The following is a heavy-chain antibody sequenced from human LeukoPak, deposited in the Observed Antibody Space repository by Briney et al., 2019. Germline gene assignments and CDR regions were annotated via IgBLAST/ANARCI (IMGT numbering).Heavy chain of an antibody. CDR3: ARAQSYNTGWYFDY. Sequence: SETLSLTCAVSGGSISSSYWWSWVRQSPGKGLEWIGEIYQSGSTNYNPSLKSRVTISIDTSKTQFSLKLSSVTAADTAVYYCARAQSYNTGWYFDYWGQGTLVTVSS. V-gene: IGHV4-4*02. J-gene: IGHJ4*02. CDR1: GGSISSSYW. D-gene: IGHD6-19*01. CDR2: IYQSGST.